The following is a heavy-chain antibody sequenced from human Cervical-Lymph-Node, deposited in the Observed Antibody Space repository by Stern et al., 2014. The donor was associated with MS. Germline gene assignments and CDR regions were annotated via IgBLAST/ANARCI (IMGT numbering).Heavy chain of an antibody. V-gene: IGHV4-30-4*01. CDR3: ASANCSSTSCPNWFDP. D-gene: IGHD2-2*01. J-gene: IGHJ5*02. CDR1: GGSISSGDYY. Sequence: VQLQESGPGLVKPSQTLSLTCTVSGGSISSGDYYWSWIRQPPGKGLEWIGYIYYSGSTYANQSIKSRVTISVDTSKNQFSLKLSSVTAADTAVYYCASANCSSTSCPNWFDPWGQGTLVTVSS. CDR2: IYYSGST.